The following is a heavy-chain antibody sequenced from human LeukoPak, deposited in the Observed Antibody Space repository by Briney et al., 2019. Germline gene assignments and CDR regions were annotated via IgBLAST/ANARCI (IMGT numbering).Heavy chain of an antibody. Sequence: SETLSLTCTVSGGSLSNNNHYWAWIRQPPGKGRECIGCIYYSGSPYYTPSLTSRVTITVDTSKNQFSLKLTSVTAADTAVYYCAGLFGYDQVYSWGQGTLATVSS. J-gene: IGHJ4*02. CDR3: AGLFGYDQVYS. D-gene: IGHD3-3*01. V-gene: IGHV4-39*01. CDR1: GGSLSNNNHY. CDR2: IYYSGSP.